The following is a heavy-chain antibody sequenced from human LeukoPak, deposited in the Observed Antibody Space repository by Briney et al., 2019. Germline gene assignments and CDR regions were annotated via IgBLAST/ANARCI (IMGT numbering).Heavy chain of an antibody. Sequence: SGGSLRLSCAASGFTFSSYAMSWVRQAPGKGLEWVSSISSSSSYIYYADSVKGRFTISRDNAKNSLYLQMNSLRAEDTAVYYCAIVGGSYLYDYWGQGTLVTVSS. CDR1: GFTFSSYA. V-gene: IGHV3-21*01. D-gene: IGHD3-16*02. J-gene: IGHJ4*02. CDR3: AIVGGSYLYDY. CDR2: ISSSSSYI.